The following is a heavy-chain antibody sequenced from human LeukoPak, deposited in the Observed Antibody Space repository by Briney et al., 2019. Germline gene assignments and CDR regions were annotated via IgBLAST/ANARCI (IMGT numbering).Heavy chain of an antibody. CDR2: IYHSGST. V-gene: IGHV4-39*07. Sequence: SETLSLTCTVSGGSISSSSYYWGWIRQPPGKGLEWIGNIYHSGSTYYNPSLKSRITISVDTSKNQFSLKLSSVTAADTAAYYCARDYYGSGSYHNWSDPWGQGTLVTVSS. J-gene: IGHJ5*02. CDR1: GGSISSSSYY. CDR3: ARDYYGSGSYHNWSDP. D-gene: IGHD3-10*01.